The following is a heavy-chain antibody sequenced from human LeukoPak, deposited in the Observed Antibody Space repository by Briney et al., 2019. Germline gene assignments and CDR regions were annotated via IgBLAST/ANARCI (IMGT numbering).Heavy chain of an antibody. CDR3: ARRYGGNSGFSLDY. CDR2: IIPIFGTA. V-gene: IGHV1-69*01. Sequence: AASVKVSCKASGGTFSSYAISWVRQAPGQGLEWMGGIIPIFGTANYAQKFQGRVTITADESTSTAYMELSSLRSEDTAVYYCARRYGGNSGFSLDYWGQGTLVTVSS. J-gene: IGHJ4*02. CDR1: GGTFSSYA. D-gene: IGHD4-23*01.